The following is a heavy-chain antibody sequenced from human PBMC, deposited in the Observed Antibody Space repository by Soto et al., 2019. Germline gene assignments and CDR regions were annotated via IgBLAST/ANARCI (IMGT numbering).Heavy chain of an antibody. CDR2: IYYSGST. V-gene: IGHV4-31*03. CDR3: ARGARGAYDILTGYYGHYGMDV. Sequence: SETLSLTCTVSGGSISSGGCYWSWIRQHPGKGLEWIGYIYYSGSTYYNPSLKSRVTISVDTSKNQFSLKLSSVTAADTAVYYCARGARGAYDILTGYYGHYGMDVWGQGTTVTVSS. J-gene: IGHJ6*02. D-gene: IGHD3-9*01. CDR1: GGSISSGGCY.